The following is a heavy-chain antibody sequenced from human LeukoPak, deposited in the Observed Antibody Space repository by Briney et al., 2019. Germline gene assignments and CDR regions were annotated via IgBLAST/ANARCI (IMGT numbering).Heavy chain of an antibody. CDR3: ARDFGGDIVVVPAATDAFDI. D-gene: IGHD2-2*01. Sequence: SETLSLTCTVSGGSISSHYWSWIRQPAGKGLEWIGRIYASGSTNYNPSLKSRVTMSVDTSKNQFSLKLSSVTAADTAVYYCARDFGGDIVVVPAATDAFDIWGQGTMVTVSS. V-gene: IGHV4-4*07. CDR2: IYASGST. CDR1: GGSISSHY. J-gene: IGHJ3*02.